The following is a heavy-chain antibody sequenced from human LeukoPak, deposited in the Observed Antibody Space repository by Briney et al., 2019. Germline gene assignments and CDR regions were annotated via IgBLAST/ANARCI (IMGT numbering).Heavy chain of an antibody. J-gene: IGHJ5*02. CDR1: GYTFTSYA. Sequence: GASVKVSCKASGYTFTSYAMNWVRQAPGQGLEWMGWINTNTGNPTYAQGFTGRFVFSLDTSVSTAYLQISSLKAEDTAVYYCARDFYFGRRVWFDPWGQGTLVTVSS. V-gene: IGHV7-4-1*02. CDR2: INTNTGNP. D-gene: IGHD2/OR15-2a*01. CDR3: ARDFYFGRRVWFDP.